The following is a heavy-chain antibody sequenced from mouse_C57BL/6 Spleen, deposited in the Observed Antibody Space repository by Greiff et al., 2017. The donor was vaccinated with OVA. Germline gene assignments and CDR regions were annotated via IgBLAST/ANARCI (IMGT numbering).Heavy chain of an antibody. CDR3: ARNDYDRGFAY. CDR1: GYTFTSYW. V-gene: IGHV1-59*01. Sequence: QVQLQQSGAELVRPGTSVKLSCKASGYTFTSYWMHWVKQRPGQGLEWIGVIDPSDSYTNYNQKFKGKATLTVDTSSSTAYMQLSSLTSEDSAVYYCARNDYDRGFAYWGQGTLVTVSA. J-gene: IGHJ3*01. CDR2: IDPSDSYT. D-gene: IGHD2-4*01.